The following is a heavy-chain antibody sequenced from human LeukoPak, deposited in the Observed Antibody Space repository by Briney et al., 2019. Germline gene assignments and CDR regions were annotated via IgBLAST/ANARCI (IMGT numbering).Heavy chain of an antibody. CDR3: AKEYLTTYYYDSSGYFPFDY. J-gene: IGHJ4*02. CDR1: GFTFSSYA. Sequence: GGSLRLSCAASGFTFSSYAMSWVRQAPGKGLEWVSAVSGSGGSTYYADSVKGRFTISRDNSKNTLYLQMNSLRAEDTAVYYCAKEYLTTYYYDSSGYFPFDYWGQGTLVTVSS. D-gene: IGHD3-22*01. CDR2: VSGSGGST. V-gene: IGHV3-23*01.